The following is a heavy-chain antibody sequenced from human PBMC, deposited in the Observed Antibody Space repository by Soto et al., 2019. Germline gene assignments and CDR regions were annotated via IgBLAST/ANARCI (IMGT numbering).Heavy chain of an antibody. CDR3: ARHSRHSGYDDFDY. J-gene: IGHJ4*02. Sequence: SVPLSLACTSSNAAIDSYYWIGMRQRPRKGLEWIGYIYYSGSTNYHPSLTSRVTISVDTSKNQFSLKLSSVTAADTAVYYCARHSRHSGYDDFDYRGQGTLVTVS. CDR1: NAAIDSYY. CDR2: IYYSGST. V-gene: IGHV4-59*08. D-gene: IGHD5-12*01.